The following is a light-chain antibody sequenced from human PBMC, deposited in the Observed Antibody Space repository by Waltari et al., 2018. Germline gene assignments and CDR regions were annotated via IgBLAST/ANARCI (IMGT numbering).Light chain of an antibody. CDR1: QSISSN. CDR3: QQYQNWPQT. Sequence: EIVMTHSPATLFVSPGERATLSCRASQSISSNLAWYQQKPGQAPRLLMYGASTRATAIPARFSGSGSGTEFALTISSLQSEDSAVYYCQQYQNWPQTFGQGTKLQIK. CDR2: GAS. J-gene: IGKJ2*01. V-gene: IGKV3-15*01.